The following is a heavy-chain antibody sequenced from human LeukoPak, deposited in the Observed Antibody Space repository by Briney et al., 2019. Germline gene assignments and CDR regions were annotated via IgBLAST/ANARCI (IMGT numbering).Heavy chain of an antibody. D-gene: IGHD4-17*01. Sequence: PSETLSLTCTVSGGSISSYYWSWIRQPPGKGLEWIGYIYYSGSTNYNPSLKSRVTISVDTSKNQFSLKLSSVTAADTAVYYCAREGSSPDYGDYVRAFDIWGQGTMVTVSS. CDR3: AREGSSPDYGDYVRAFDI. J-gene: IGHJ3*02. V-gene: IGHV4-59*01. CDR2: IYYSGST. CDR1: GGSISSYY.